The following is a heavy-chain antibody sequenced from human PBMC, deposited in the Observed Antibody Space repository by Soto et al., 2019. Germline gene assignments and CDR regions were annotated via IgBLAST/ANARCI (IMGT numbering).Heavy chain of an antibody. V-gene: IGHV5-10-1*01. Sequence: GASLKISWEGSGYSSAGYWISWVRAKPGKGLGCIGRSDPSDSHTDDSPPVRVNVTISDTKSITTVFLQWGSLRAADTAMYYCARHIYGSDTRPNFQYSFDSWGQGPRVTVPQ. D-gene: IGHD3-10*01. CDR1: GYSSAGYW. J-gene: IGHJ4*02. CDR2: SDPSDSHT. CDR3: ARHIYGSDTRPNFQYSFDS.